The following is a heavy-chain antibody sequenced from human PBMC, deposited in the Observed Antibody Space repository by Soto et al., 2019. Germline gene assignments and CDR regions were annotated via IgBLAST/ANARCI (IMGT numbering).Heavy chain of an antibody. CDR1: AGSISSYY. Sequence: SETLSLTCTVSAGSISSYYWSWIRQPPGKGLEWIGYIYYSGSTNYNPSLKSRVTISVDTSKNQFSLKLSSVTAADTAVYYCARVVVVPAAPPAHYYYYYMDVWGKGTTVTVSS. D-gene: IGHD2-2*01. V-gene: IGHV4-59*01. CDR2: IYYSGST. CDR3: ARVVVVPAAPPAHYYYYYMDV. J-gene: IGHJ6*03.